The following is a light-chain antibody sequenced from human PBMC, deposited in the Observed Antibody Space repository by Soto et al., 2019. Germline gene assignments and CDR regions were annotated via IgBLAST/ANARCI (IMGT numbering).Light chain of an antibody. V-gene: IGKV1-27*01. CDR2: AAS. J-gene: IGKJ5*01. CDR3: QKYNSAPLT. CDR1: QGISNY. Sequence: DVQMTQSPSSLYASVGDRVTITCRASQGISNYLAWYQQKPGKVPKLLIYAASTLQSGVTSRFSGSGSGTEFTLTISSLQPEDVATYYCQKYNSAPLTFGQGTRLEI.